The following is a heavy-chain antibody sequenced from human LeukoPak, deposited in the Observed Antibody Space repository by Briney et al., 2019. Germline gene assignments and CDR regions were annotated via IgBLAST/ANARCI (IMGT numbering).Heavy chain of an antibody. CDR2: IYYSGST. D-gene: IGHD3-16*01. CDR3: ARRPMWGPSYYYGMDV. V-gene: IGHV4-59*08. J-gene: IGHJ6*02. Sequence: SETLSLTCTVSGGSISIYYWSWIRQPPGKGLEWIGYIYYSGSTNYNPSLKSRVTISVDTSKNQFSLKLSSVTAADTAVYYCARRPMWGPSYYYGMDVWGQGTTVTVSS. CDR1: GGSISIYY.